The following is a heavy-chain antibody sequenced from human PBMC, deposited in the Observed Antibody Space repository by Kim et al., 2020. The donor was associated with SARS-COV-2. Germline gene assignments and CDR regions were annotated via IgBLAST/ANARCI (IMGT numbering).Heavy chain of an antibody. CDR1: GGSFSGYY. CDR3: ARGRGVGGTPFDY. V-gene: IGHV4-34*01. CDR2: INHSGST. D-gene: IGHD1-26*01. Sequence: SETLSLTCAVYGGSFSGYYWSWIRQPPGKGLEWIGEINHSGSTNYNPSLKSRVTISVDTSKNQFSLKLSSVTAADTAVYYCARGRGVGGTPFDYWGQGTLVTVSS. J-gene: IGHJ4*02.